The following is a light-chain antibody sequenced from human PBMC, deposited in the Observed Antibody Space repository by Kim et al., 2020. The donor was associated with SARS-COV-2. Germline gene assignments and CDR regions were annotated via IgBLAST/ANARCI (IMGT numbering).Light chain of an antibody. CDR2: AAA. Sequence: SASAGDKGTITSRGGQCISNNIAWFQQRPGKVPMLLIYAAATLQSGVPSRFSGSESGTDFTLAVSSLQPEDITTYYCQKYNSAPYTLGQGSKMVI. J-gene: IGKJ2*01. CDR3: QKYNSAPYT. CDR1: QCISNN. V-gene: IGKV1-27*01.